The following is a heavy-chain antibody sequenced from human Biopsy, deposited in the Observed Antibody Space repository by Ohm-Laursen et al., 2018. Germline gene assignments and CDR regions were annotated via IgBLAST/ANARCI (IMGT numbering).Heavy chain of an antibody. Sequence: SETLSLTCPVSGGSISNNNYYWGWIRQPPGKGLEWIGSIFYRGSTHYKPSLKSRVNISVDTSMNQFSLKLNSVTAADTAVYYCARDYDTSGYYYVSWGQGTLVTVSS. CDR2: IFYRGST. D-gene: IGHD3-22*01. V-gene: IGHV4-39*01. J-gene: IGHJ5*02. CDR1: GGSISNNNYY. CDR3: ARDYDTSGYYYVS.